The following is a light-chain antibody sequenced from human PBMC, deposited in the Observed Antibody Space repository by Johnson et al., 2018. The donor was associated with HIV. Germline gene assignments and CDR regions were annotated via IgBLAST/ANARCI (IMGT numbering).Light chain of an antibody. CDR1: SSNIGSNY. V-gene: IGLV1-51*02. CDR2: EDN. J-gene: IGLJ1*01. Sequence: QSVLTQPPSVSAAPGQKVTISCSGSSSNIGSNYVSWYQQFPGAAPKLLIYEDNKRPSGIPDRFSGSKSGTSATLGITGLQTGDEADYYCGTWDSSLSAYVFGTGTTVTVL. CDR3: GTWDSSLSAYV.